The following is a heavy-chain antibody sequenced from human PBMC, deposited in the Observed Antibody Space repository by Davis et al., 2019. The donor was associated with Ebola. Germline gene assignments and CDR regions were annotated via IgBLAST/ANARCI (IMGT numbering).Heavy chain of an antibody. J-gene: IGHJ3*02. Sequence: GESLKISCTASGITLSKNGMHWVRQAPGKGLDWVALIWDDGSSKYYADSVKGRFTISRDNSKNTLYLQMTSLRAEDTAIYYCASMMFGVIRGALSIWGQGTVVTVSS. CDR2: IWDDGSSK. CDR1: GITLSKNG. CDR3: ASMMFGVIRGALSI. V-gene: IGHV3-33*01. D-gene: IGHD3/OR15-3a*01.